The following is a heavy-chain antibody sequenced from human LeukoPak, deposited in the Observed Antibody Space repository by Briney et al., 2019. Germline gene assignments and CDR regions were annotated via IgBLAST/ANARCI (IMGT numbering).Heavy chain of an antibody. CDR2: INHSGST. J-gene: IGHJ4*02. D-gene: IGHD2-15*01. V-gene: IGHV4-34*01. CDR1: GGSFSGYY. Sequence: PSETLSLTCAVYGGSFSGYYWSWIRQPPGKGLEWIGEINHSGSTNYNPSLKSRVTISVDTSKNQFSLRLSSVTAADTAVYYCARAGVVVVAATRYFDYCSQGTLVTVSS. CDR3: ARAGVVVVAATRYFDY.